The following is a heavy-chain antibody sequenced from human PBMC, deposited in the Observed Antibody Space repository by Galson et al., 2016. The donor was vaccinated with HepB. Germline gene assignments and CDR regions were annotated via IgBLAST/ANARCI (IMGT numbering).Heavy chain of an antibody. D-gene: IGHD6-13*01. V-gene: IGHV3-23*01. J-gene: IGHJ4*02. CDR1: GFTFSSYA. CDR3: AREGLSSSWYMPSYYFDS. Sequence: SLRLSCAASGFTFSSYAMSWVRQAPGKGLEWVSAISGSGGSTYYADSVKGRFTISRDNSKNTLYLQMKSLRAEDTAVYYCAREGLSSSWYMPSYYFDSWGQGTLVTVSS. CDR2: ISGSGGST.